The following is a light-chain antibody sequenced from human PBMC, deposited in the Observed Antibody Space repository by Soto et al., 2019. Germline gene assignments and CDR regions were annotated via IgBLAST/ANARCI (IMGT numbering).Light chain of an antibody. CDR2: GAS. CDR1: QTIGSRY. Sequence: DIALTQSPVTLSLSPGERATLSCRASQTIGSRYLAWYQQKPGQRPRLLIYGASSRATGIPDRFSGSGSGTDSTLTISRLRPEDFAVYYCQHYVSSPLTFGGGTKVDIK. CDR3: QHYVSSPLT. J-gene: IGKJ4*01. V-gene: IGKV3-20*01.